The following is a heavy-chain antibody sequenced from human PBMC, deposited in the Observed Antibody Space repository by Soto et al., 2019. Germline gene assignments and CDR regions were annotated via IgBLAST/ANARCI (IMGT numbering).Heavy chain of an antibody. V-gene: IGHV4-59*01. CDR1: GDSISSYY. D-gene: IGHD6-6*01. CDR3: ARGGLAARKGRWFDP. CDR2: IHYSGST. Sequence: LSLTCTVSGDSISSYYWGWIRQPPGKGLEGIGYIHYSGSTNYNPSLKSRVTISVDTPKNQFSLKVNSMTAADTAGYYCARGGLAARKGRWFDPWGQGTLVTVSS. J-gene: IGHJ5*02.